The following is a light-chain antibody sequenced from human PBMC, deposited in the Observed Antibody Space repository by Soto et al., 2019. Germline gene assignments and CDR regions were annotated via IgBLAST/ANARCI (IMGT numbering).Light chain of an antibody. CDR2: DAS. CDR1: QSVSSY. V-gene: IGKV3-11*01. Sequence: EIVLTQSPATLSLSVGDRATISCRASQSVSSYLDWYQQKPGQAPRLLIYDASSRATGIPARFSGSGSGTDFTLTISSLEPEDFAVYYCQQRSNWPPEVTFGPGTKVDIK. J-gene: IGKJ3*01. CDR3: QQRSNWPPEVT.